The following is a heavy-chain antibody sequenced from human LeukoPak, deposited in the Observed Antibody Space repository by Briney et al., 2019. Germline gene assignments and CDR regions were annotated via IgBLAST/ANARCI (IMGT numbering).Heavy chain of an antibody. CDR1: GGSISSYY. V-gene: IGHV4-59*01. CDR2: IYYSGST. D-gene: IGHD5-18*01. Sequence: SETLSLTCTVSGGSISSYYWSWIRQPPGKGLEWIGYIYYSGSTNYNPSLKSRVTISVDTSKNQFSLKPSSVTAADTAVYYCARAWCGYSYGYNYYYYYMDVWGKGTTVTVSS. J-gene: IGHJ6*03. CDR3: ARAWCGYSYGYNYYYYYMDV.